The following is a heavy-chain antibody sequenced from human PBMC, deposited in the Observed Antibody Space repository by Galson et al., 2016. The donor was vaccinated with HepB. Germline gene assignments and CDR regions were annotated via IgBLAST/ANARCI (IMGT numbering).Heavy chain of an antibody. CDR2: IKSKTDGGTT. D-gene: IGHD3-10*01. Sequence: SLRLSCAASGFTFDDAWVTWVRQAPGKGLQWVGRIKSKTDGGTTEYAAPVKGRFTISRDDSKVTLYLQMNSLKAEDTAVYYCTTSQLGAGNYYNVDYWGQGTLVTVSS. J-gene: IGHJ4*02. CDR1: GFTFDDAW. V-gene: IGHV3-15*01. CDR3: TTSQLGAGNYYNVDY.